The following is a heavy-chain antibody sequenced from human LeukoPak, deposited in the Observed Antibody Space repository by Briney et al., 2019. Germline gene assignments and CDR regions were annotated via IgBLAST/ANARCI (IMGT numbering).Heavy chain of an antibody. CDR1: GGSFSGYY. CDR3: ARRLAGPTYFDY. V-gene: IGHV4-34*01. Sequence: PSETLSLTCAVYGGSFSGYYWSWIRQPPGKGLEWIREINHSGSTNYNPSLKSRVTISVDTSKNQFSLKLSSVTAADTAVYYCARRLAGPTYFDYWGQGTLVTVSS. D-gene: IGHD6-19*01. CDR2: INHSGST. J-gene: IGHJ4*02.